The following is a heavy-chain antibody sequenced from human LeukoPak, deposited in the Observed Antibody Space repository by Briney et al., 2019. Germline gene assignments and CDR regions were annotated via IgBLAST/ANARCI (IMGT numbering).Heavy chain of an antibody. D-gene: IGHD2-15*01. CDR1: GFTFSSYA. Sequence: AGGSLRLSCAASGFTFSSYAMHWVRQAPGKGLEWVAVISYDGSNKYYADSVKGRFTISRDNSKNTLYLQMNSLRAEDTAVYYCAAVAAPSADWGQGTLVTVSS. CDR2: ISYDGSNK. V-gene: IGHV3-30*04. J-gene: IGHJ4*02. CDR3: AAVAAPSAD.